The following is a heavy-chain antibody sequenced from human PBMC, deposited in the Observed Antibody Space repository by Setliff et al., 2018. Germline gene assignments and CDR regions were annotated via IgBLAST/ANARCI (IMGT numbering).Heavy chain of an antibody. V-gene: IGHV4-38-2*02. CDR1: GDSISSTYH. D-gene: IGHD1-26*01. Sequence: SETLSLPCNVSGDSISSTYHWGWIRQSPGKGLEWIGTIYHSGNTYYNPSLNSRLTISVAPSKNQFSLRLTSVTAADTAVFYCARGLVGARKMDSWGQGTLVTVSS. CDR3: ARGLVGARKMDS. J-gene: IGHJ5*01. CDR2: IYHSGNT.